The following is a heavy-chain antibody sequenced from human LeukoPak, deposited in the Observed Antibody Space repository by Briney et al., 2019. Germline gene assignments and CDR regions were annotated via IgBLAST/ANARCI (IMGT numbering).Heavy chain of an antibody. CDR2: INPSGGST. D-gene: IGHD5-24*01. Sequence: ASVKVSCKASGYTFISYYMHWVRQAPGQGLEWTGIINPSGGSTSYAQKFQGRVTMTRDTSTSTVYMELSSLRSEDTAVYYCARVATNNDYRTYYFDYWGQGTLVTVSS. V-gene: IGHV1-46*01. CDR1: GYTFISYY. J-gene: IGHJ4*02. CDR3: ARVATNNDYRTYYFDY.